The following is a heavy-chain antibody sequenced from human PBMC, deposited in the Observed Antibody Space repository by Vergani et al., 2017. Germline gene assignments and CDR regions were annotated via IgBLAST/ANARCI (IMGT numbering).Heavy chain of an antibody. Sequence: EVQLVESGGGLIQPGGSLRLSCAASGFTVSSNYMSWVRQAPGKGLEWVSVIYSGGSTYYADSVKGRFTISRDNSKNTLYLQMNSLRAEDTAVYYCARERKPGDYLFDYWGQGTLVTVSS. V-gene: IGHV3-53*01. D-gene: IGHD4-17*01. CDR3: ARERKPGDYLFDY. CDR2: IYSGGST. CDR1: GFTVSSNY. J-gene: IGHJ4*02.